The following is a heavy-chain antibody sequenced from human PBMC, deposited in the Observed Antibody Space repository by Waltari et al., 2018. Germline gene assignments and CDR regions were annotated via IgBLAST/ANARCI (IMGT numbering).Heavy chain of an antibody. CDR3: ARDLGRGLFLDS. D-gene: IGHD2-15*01. CDR2: VHRNGRT. CDR1: GYPTGGTSW. V-gene: IGHV4-4*02. Sequence: QLQLQESGPGLVKPSGTLSLTCVVPGYPTGGTSWWSWVRQSPEKGLEWIGKVHRNGRTNYNPSLASRAIVSLDSSMNQFSLRILSATAADTAVYYCARDLGRGLFLDSWGQGTLVTVSP. J-gene: IGHJ4*02.